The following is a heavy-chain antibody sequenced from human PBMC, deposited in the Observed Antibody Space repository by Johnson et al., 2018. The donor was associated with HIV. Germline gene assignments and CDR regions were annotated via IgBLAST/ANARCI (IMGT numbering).Heavy chain of an antibody. CDR2: ISYDGSNK. V-gene: IGHV3-30-3*01. CDR3: AREGYYNFWSGADAFDI. J-gene: IGHJ3*02. CDR1: GFTFSSYA. Sequence: VQLVESGGGVVQPGRSLRLSCAASGFTFSSYAMHWVRQAPDKGLEWVAVISYDGSNKYYADSVKGRFTISRDNSKNTLYLQMNSLRAEDTAVYYCAREGYYNFWSGADAFDIWGQGTMVTVSS. D-gene: IGHD3-3*01.